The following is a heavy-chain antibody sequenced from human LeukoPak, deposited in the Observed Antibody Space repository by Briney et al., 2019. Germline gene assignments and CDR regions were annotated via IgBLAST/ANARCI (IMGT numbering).Heavy chain of an antibody. Sequence: PGGSLRLSCVVSGFSLSNYGMAWVRQASGKGVDWVSYISERGGSTTYADSVKGRFTISRDTSLNTLYLQMNNLRAEDTAVYFCAKRGVVIRGILVIGYHQEAYHYDFWGQGVLVTVSS. V-gene: IGHV3-23*01. CDR3: AKRGVVIRGILVIGYHQEAYHYDF. CDR2: ISERGGST. D-gene: IGHD3-10*01. J-gene: IGHJ4*02. CDR1: GFSLSNYG.